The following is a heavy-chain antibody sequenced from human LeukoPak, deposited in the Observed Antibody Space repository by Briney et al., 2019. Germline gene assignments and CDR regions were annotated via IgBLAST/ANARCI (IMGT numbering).Heavy chain of an antibody. CDR2: ISGSGGST. CDR3: AKLATVNDY. D-gene: IGHD5-12*01. J-gene: IGHJ4*02. V-gene: IGHV3-23*01. CDR1: GFTFSSYA. Sequence: GGSLRLSCAASGFTFSSYAMSWVRQAPGKGLQGVSAISGSGGSTYYADAVKGRFTLSRDNAKNTLYLQMNILRAEDTAVYYCAKLATVNDYWGQGTLVTVSS.